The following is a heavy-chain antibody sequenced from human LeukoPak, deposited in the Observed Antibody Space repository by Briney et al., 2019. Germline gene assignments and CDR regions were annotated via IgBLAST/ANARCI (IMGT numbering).Heavy chain of an antibody. Sequence: AGTLCLSCSASGFTFCSNAMDRDGQGPGLGLVCVLAISSNGGSTYYAHSVKGRFTISRDNSKSTVYLQMGSLRAEDMAVYYCARGDRSLYYDGMDVWGQGTTVTVSS. CDR1: GFTFCSNA. J-gene: IGHJ6*02. CDR3: ARGDRSLYYDGMDV. CDR2: ISSNGGST. V-gene: IGHV3-64*01.